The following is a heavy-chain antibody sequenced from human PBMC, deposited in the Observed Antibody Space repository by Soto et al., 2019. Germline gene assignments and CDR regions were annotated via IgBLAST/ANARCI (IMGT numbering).Heavy chain of an antibody. Sequence: QVQLVESGGDLVKRGGSLRLSCAASGYTFSDYYMSWIRQAPGKGREWISYIDTSSTKIYYADSVKGRSTISRDNAKNSLYQETNSLRVGDTAVYYCASHYDMWSGYLSPVDYWGQGTLVTVSS. CDR2: IDTSSTKI. J-gene: IGHJ4*02. CDR3: ASHYDMWSGYLSPVDY. CDR1: GYTFSDYY. V-gene: IGHV3-11*01. D-gene: IGHD3-3*01.